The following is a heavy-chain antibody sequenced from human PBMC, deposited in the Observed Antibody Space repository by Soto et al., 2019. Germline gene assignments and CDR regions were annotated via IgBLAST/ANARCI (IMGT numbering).Heavy chain of an antibody. V-gene: IGHV3-49*03. CDR2: IRSKAYGGTT. CDR1: GFTFGDYA. J-gene: IGHJ6*02. CDR3: TREAFSFPAELQAV. D-gene: IGHD1-26*01. Sequence: GGSLRLSCTASGFTFGDYAMSLFRQSPGKGLEWVGFIRSKAYGGTTEYAASVKGRFTISRDDSKSIAYLQMKSLKTEDKAVYYCTREAFSFPAELQAVWGQGTTVTVSS.